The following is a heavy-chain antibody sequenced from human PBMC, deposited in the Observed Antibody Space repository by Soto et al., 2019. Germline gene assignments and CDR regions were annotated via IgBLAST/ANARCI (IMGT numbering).Heavy chain of an antibody. CDR1: GGTFSSYA. CDR2: IIPIFGTA. Sequence: GASVKVSCKASGGTFSSYAISWVRQAPGQGLEWMGGIIPIFGTANYAQKFQGRVTITADESTSTAYMELSSPRSEDTAVYYCARGARMEHIVAVTANLEPRYYYYYGMDVWGQGTTVTVSS. J-gene: IGHJ6*02. CDR3: ARGARMEHIVAVTANLEPRYYYYYGMDV. V-gene: IGHV1-69*13. D-gene: IGHD2-21*02.